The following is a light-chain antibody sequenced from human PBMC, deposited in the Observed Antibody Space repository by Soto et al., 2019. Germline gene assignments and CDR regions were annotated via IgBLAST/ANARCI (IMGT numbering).Light chain of an antibody. CDR2: KAS. J-gene: IGKJ1*01. Sequence: DIQMTQSPPTLSATVGDRVTITGRASQRISTWLAWYQQKAGKAPSLLIYKASTVENGVPSRFSGSGSWTEFTLTISILQPDDFDTYYCKPYNRAFGQGTKVEVK. CDR1: QRISTW. CDR3: KPYNRA. V-gene: IGKV1-5*03.